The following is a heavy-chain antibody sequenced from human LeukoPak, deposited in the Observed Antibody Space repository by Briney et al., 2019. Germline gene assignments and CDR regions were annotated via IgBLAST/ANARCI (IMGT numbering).Heavy chain of an antibody. J-gene: IGHJ4*02. CDR3: ARAWKIQLWLKVVVYFDF. CDR1: GFTFGSYW. Sequence: GGSLRLSCAASGFTFGSYWMSWVRQAAGKGLEWVANIKPDGSEKYYVDSVKGRFTISRDNAKHSLYLQMNSMSAEDPAVCCCARAWKIQLWLKVVVYFDFWGQGTLVTVS. CDR2: IKPDGSEK. D-gene: IGHD5-18*01. V-gene: IGHV3-7*04.